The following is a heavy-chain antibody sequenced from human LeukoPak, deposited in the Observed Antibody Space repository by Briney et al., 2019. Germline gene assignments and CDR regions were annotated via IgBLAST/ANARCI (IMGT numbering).Heavy chain of an antibody. Sequence: SVKVSCKASGGTSSSYAISWVRQAPGQGLEWMGRIIPILGIANYAQKFQGRVTITADKSTSTAYMELSSLRSEDTAVYYCARERDGYNNRRAFDYWGQGTLVTVSS. V-gene: IGHV1-69*04. CDR2: IIPILGIA. D-gene: IGHD5-24*01. CDR3: ARERDGYNNRRAFDY. CDR1: GGTSSSYA. J-gene: IGHJ4*02.